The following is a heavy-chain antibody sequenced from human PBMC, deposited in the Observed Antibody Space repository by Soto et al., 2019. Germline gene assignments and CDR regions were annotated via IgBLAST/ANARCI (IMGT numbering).Heavy chain of an antibody. CDR1: GFTFSGYS. Sequence: GGSLRLSCAASGFTFSGYSVNWVRQAPGKGLEWVPYISSGSKTIYYAESVKGRFTVSRDNARNLQYLQMNSLRDEDTAVYYCAREDILGVRTFDYWGQGTLVTVSS. V-gene: IGHV3-48*02. CDR2: ISSGSKTI. CDR3: AREDILGVRTFDY. J-gene: IGHJ4*02. D-gene: IGHD3-9*01.